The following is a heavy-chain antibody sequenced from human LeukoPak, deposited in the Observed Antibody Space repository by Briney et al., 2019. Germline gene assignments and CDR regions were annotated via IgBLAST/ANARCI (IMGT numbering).Heavy chain of an antibody. V-gene: IGHV1-2*02. CDR3: ARGPRIAARSMNWFDP. CDR2: INPNSGGT. J-gene: IGHJ5*02. CDR1: GYTFTGYY. D-gene: IGHD6-6*01. Sequence: ASVKVSCKASGYTFTGYYMHWVRQAPGQGLEWMGWINPNSGGTNYAQKFQGRVTMTRDTSISTAYMELSGLRSDDTAVYYCARGPRIAARSMNWFDPWSQGTLVTVSS.